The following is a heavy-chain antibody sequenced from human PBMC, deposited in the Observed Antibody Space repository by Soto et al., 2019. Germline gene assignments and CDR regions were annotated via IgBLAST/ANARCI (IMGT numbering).Heavy chain of an antibody. CDR1: GGSFRGYY. Sequence: PSETLSLTCAVYGGSFRGYYCSWIRQPPGKGLEWIGEINHSGSTNYNPSLKSRVTISVDTSKNQFSLKLSSVTAADTAVYYCARGSNYGDYWFDPWGQGTLVTVSS. J-gene: IGHJ5*02. V-gene: IGHV4-34*01. D-gene: IGHD4-17*01. CDR3: ARGSNYGDYWFDP. CDR2: INHSGST.